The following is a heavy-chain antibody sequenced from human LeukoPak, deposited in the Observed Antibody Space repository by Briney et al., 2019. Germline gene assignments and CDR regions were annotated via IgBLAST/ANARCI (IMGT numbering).Heavy chain of an antibody. CDR1: GFTLSGHW. V-gene: IGHV3-74*01. CDR3: ARSDWFDP. J-gene: IGHJ5*02. Sequence: PGGSLRLSCVASGFTLSGHWMHWVRPAPGKGLVWVSRINSDESTTVYADSVKGRFTISRDNAKNTLYLQMNSLTAEDTAVYYCARSDWFDPWGQGTLVTVSS. CDR2: INSDESTT.